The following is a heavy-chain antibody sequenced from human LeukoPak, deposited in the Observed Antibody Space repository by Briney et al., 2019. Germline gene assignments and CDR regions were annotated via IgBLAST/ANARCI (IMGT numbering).Heavy chain of an antibody. CDR2: IKQDGSEK. D-gene: IGHD2-2*01. Sequence: PGGSLRLSCAASGFSFSSDWMTWVRQAPGKGLEWVANIKQDGSEKYYVDSVKGRFTISRDNAKNSLYLQMNSLRAEDTAVYYCANHLACGSTSCPPFDDWGQGTLVTVSS. CDR1: GFSFSSDW. CDR3: ANHLACGSTSCPPFDD. J-gene: IGHJ4*02. V-gene: IGHV3-7*01.